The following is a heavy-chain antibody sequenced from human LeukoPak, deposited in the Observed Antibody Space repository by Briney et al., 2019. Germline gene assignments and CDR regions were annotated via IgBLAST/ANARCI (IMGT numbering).Heavy chain of an antibody. V-gene: IGHV3-30*17. CDR2: LSYDGRNK. D-gene: IGHD6-13*01. J-gene: IGHJ4*02. Sequence: GGSLRLSCAASGFPFSSYAMQWVRQAPDKGLEWVAVLSYDGRNKYYADSVKGRFTISRDNSKNTLYLQMHSLIAEDTAVYYCARGPFIAAASTLDYWGQGTMVTVSS. CDR1: GFPFSSYA. CDR3: ARGPFIAAASTLDY.